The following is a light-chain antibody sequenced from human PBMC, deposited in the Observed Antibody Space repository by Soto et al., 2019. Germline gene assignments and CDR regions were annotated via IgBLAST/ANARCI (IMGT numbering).Light chain of an antibody. CDR3: CSYTNSDTYV. CDR1: SSDVGAYNY. Sequence: QSVRTQPASVSGSPRQSITISCTGTSSDVGAYNYVSWYQQHPGKAPKLMIYEVSNRPSGVSDRFSASKSGNTASLTISGLQTDDEADYYCCSYTNSDTYVFGTGTKLTVL. V-gene: IGLV2-14*01. CDR2: EVS. J-gene: IGLJ1*01.